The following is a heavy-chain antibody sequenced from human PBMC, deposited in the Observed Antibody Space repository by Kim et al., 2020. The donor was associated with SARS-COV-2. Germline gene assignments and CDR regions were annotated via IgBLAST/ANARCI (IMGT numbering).Heavy chain of an antibody. J-gene: IGHJ4*02. CDR2: ISSSGSTI. Sequence: GGSLRLSCAASGFTFSSYEMNWVRQAPGKGLEWVSYISSSGSTIYYADSVKGRFTISRDNAKNSLYLQMNSLRAEDTAVYYCTREVSTTLLADGLDYWGQGTLVTVSS. V-gene: IGHV3-48*03. CDR1: GFTFSSYE. D-gene: IGHD3-3*02. CDR3: TREVSTTLLADGLDY.